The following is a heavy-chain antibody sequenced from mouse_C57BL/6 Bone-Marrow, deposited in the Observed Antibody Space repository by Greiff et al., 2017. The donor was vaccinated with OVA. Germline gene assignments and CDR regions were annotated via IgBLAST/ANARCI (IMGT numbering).Heavy chain of an antibody. J-gene: IGHJ3*01. V-gene: IGHV1-74*01. CDR2: IHPSDSVT. CDR3: AIELSLLAY. Sequence: QVQLQQSGAELVKPGASVKVSCKASGYTFTSYWMHWVKQRPGQGLEWIGRIHPSDSVTTYNQKFKGKVTLTVDKSSSTAYMQRSSLTSEDVAVYYCAIELSLLAYWGQGTLVTVSA. CDR1: GYTFTSYW. D-gene: IGHD1-3*01.